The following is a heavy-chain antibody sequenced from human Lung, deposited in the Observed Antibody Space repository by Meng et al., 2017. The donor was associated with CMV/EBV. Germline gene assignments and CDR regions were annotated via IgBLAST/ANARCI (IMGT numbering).Heavy chain of an antibody. D-gene: IGHD3-3*01. V-gene: IGHV3-48*03. J-gene: IGHJ6*04. CDR1: GFTFSSYE. Sequence: GGSXRLXCAASGFTFSSYEMNWVRQAPGKGLEWVSYISSSGSTIYYADSVKGRFTISRDNAKNSLYLQMNSLRAEDTAVDYCARDIVSIFGVAKPYYYYYYGMDVWXTGNTV. CDR3: ARDIVSIFGVAKPYYYYYYGMDV. CDR2: ISSSGSTI.